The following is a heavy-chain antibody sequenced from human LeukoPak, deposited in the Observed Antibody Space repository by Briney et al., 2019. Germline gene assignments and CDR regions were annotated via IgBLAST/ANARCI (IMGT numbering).Heavy chain of an antibody. D-gene: IGHD4-17*01. Sequence: SETLSLTCTVSGGSISSGDYYWSWIRQPPGKGLEWIGEINHSGSTNYNPSLKSRVTISVDTSKNQFSLKLSSVTAADTAVYYCAREDMTTVRGPVDPWGQGTLVTVSS. CDR3: AREDMTTVRGPVDP. CDR1: GGSISSGDYY. J-gene: IGHJ5*02. CDR2: INHSGST. V-gene: IGHV4-39*07.